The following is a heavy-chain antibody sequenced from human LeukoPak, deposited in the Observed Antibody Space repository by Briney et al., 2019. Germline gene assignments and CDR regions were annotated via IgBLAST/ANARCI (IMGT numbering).Heavy chain of an antibody. CDR2: IYYSGST. CDR3: ASGLGYCTNGVCYDY. D-gene: IGHD2-8*01. Sequence: SETLSLTCTVSGGSISSYYWSWIRQPPGKGLEWIGYIYYSGSTNYNPSLKSRVTMSVDTSKNQFSLKLSSVTAADTAVYYCASGLGYCTNGVCYDYWGQGTLVTVSS. CDR1: GGSISSYY. V-gene: IGHV4-59*12. J-gene: IGHJ4*02.